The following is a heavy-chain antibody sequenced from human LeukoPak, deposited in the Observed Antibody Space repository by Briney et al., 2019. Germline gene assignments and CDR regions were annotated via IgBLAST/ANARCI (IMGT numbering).Heavy chain of an antibody. Sequence: SVRVSCKASGGTFSSYAISWVRQAPGQGLEWMGGIIPIFGTANYAQKFQGRVTITTDESTSTAYMELSSLRSEDTAVYYCARGLESGSSPLYYYYYYMDVWGKGTTVTVSS. D-gene: IGHD2-15*01. V-gene: IGHV1-69*05. J-gene: IGHJ6*03. CDR1: GGTFSSYA. CDR3: ARGLESGSSPLYYYYYYMDV. CDR2: IIPIFGTA.